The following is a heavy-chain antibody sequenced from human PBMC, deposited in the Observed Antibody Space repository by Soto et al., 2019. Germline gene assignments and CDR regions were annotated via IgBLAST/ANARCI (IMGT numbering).Heavy chain of an antibody. CDR2: IYYSGST. CDR3: ARRYYDDRGWYFDL. J-gene: IGHJ2*01. V-gene: IGHV4-59*01. Sequence: QVQLQESGPGLVKPSETLSLTCTVSGGSISSYYWSWIRQPPGKGLDWIGNIYYSGSTNYNPSLKSRVNIAVDTSKDHFSLKLSSVTAADTAVYYCARRYYDDRGWYFDLWGRGTLVTVSS. D-gene: IGHD3-3*01. CDR1: GGSISSYY.